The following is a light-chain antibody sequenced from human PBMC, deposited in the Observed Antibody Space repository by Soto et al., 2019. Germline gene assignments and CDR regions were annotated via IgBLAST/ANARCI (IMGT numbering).Light chain of an antibody. CDR3: QQYNNWEGT. J-gene: IGKJ1*01. CDR2: GAS. Sequence: EIVMTQSPATLSVSPGERATLSCRASQSVSSNLAWYQQKPGQAPRLLIYGASTRATGIPARFSGSGSGTEFTLTIGSLQSEDFAVYYCQQYNNWEGTFGQGTKVDIK. CDR1: QSVSSN. V-gene: IGKV3-15*01.